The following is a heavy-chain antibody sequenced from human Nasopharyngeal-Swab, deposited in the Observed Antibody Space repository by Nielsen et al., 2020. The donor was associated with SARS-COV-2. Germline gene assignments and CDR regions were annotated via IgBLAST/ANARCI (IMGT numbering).Heavy chain of an antibody. V-gene: IGHV3-23*01. CDR3: AKDPAAGNLDY. Sequence: GESLKISCAASGFTFSSYAMSWVCQAPGKGLEWVSAISGSGGSTYYADSVKGRFTISRDNSKNTLYLQMNSLRAEDTAVYYCAKDPAAGNLDYWGQGTLVTVSS. CDR2: ISGSGGST. D-gene: IGHD6-13*01. J-gene: IGHJ4*02. CDR1: GFTFSSYA.